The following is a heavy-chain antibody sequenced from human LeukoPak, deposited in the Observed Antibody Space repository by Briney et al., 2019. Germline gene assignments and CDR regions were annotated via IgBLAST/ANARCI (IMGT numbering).Heavy chain of an antibody. CDR3: ASLVVTEDYFDY. Sequence: GGSLRLSCAASGFTFSSYGMHWVRQAPGKGLEWVAVISYDGSNKYYADSVKGRFTISRDNSKNTLYLQMNSLRAEDTAVYYCASLVVTEDYFDYWGQGTLVTVSS. CDR1: GFTFSSYG. J-gene: IGHJ4*02. V-gene: IGHV3-30*03. CDR2: ISYDGSNK. D-gene: IGHD2-21*02.